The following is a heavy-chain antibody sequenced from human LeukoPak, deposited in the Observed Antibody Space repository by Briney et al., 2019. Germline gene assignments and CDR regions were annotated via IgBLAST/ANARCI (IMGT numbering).Heavy chain of an antibody. Sequence: SETLSLTCTVSGGSISSYYWSWIRQPPGKGLEWIGYIYYSGSTNYNPSLKSRVTISVDTSKNQFSLKLSSVTAADTAVYYCARHLMGSRAGGYDSASTFDYWGQGTLVTVSS. CDR3: ARHLMGSRAGGYDSASTFDY. CDR1: GGSISSYY. CDR2: IYYSGST. D-gene: IGHD5-12*01. V-gene: IGHV4-59*08. J-gene: IGHJ4*02.